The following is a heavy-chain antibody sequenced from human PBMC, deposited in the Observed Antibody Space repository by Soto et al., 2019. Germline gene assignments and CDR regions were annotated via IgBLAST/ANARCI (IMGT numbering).Heavy chain of an antibody. CDR3: ATHARDF. Sequence: GGSLRLSCAASGFTFSSYEMNWVRQPPGKGLEWVSYISSSGSTIYYPDSVKGRFTISRDNAENSLYLQMNSLRVEDTAVYYCATHARDFWGQGTLVTVSS. V-gene: IGHV3-48*03. CDR2: ISSSGSTI. J-gene: IGHJ4*02. CDR1: GFTFSSYE.